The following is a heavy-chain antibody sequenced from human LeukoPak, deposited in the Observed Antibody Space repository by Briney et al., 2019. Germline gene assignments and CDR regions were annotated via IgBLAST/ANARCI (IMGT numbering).Heavy chain of an antibody. D-gene: IGHD3-22*01. CDR1: GGSISSISYY. J-gene: IGHJ4*02. CDR2: IYYSGST. V-gene: IGHV4-39*01. Sequence: PSETLSLTCTVSGGSISSISYYWGWIRQPPGKGLEWIGSIYYSGSTYYNPSLKSRVTISVDTSKNQFSLKLSSVTAADTAVYYCSIWISITMILFDYWGQGTLVTVSS. CDR3: SIWISITMILFDY.